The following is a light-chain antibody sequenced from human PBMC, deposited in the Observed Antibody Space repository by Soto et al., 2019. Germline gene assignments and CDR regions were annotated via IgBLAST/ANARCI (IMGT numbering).Light chain of an antibody. CDR2: DAS. CDR3: QQYDNVPTFT. V-gene: IGKV1-33*01. CDR1: EDISNY. J-gene: IGKJ4*01. Sequence: DIQMTQSPSSLSASVGDRVTITCQASEDISNYVNWYQQKPGKAPKLLIYDASNLATGVPSRFGGSGSGTHFTFTISSLQPEDIATYYCQQYDNVPTFTFGGGTKVEI.